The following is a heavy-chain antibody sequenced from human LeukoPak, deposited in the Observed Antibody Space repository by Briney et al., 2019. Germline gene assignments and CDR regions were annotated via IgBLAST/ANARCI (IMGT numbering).Heavy chain of an antibody. D-gene: IGHD3-22*01. Sequence: GRSLRLSCAASGFTFSSYAMHWVRQAPGKGLEWVAVISYDGSNKYYADSVKGRFTISRDNSKNTLYLQMNSLRAEDTAVYYCASPLDSSGYYLGYWGQGTLVTVSS. V-gene: IGHV3-30*07. J-gene: IGHJ4*02. CDR3: ASPLDSSGYYLGY. CDR2: ISYDGSNK. CDR1: GFTFSSYA.